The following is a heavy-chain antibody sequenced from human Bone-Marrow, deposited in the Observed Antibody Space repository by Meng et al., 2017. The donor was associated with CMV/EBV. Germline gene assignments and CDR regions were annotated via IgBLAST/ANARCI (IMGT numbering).Heavy chain of an antibody. Sequence: GESLKISCAASGFTISSDYMSWVRQAPGKGLEWVSVIFSGGDTYYADSVKGRFTISRDTSKNTLFLQMNSLRAEDSAVYYCARVGGNRDYWGQGTLVTVSS. CDR3: ARVGGNRDY. V-gene: IGHV3-53*01. CDR2: IFSGGDT. J-gene: IGHJ4*02. D-gene: IGHD1-14*01. CDR1: GFTISSDY.